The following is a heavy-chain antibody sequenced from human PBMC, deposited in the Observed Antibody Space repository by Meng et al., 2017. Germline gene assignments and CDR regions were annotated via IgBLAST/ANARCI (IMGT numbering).Heavy chain of an antibody. V-gene: IGHV3-15*01. D-gene: IGHD1-1*01. CDR2: INSKTEGVTT. J-gene: IGHJ4*02. Sequence: EGRLVASGGGLGKPGGSLRLSCAASGFPFSNAWISWVRQAPGKGLEWVGRINSKTEGVTTDYAAPVKGRFTISRDDSKNTLYLQMNSLKTEDTAVYYCTTDGNSDDYWGQGTLVTVSS. CDR3: TTDGNSDDY. CDR1: GFPFSNAW.